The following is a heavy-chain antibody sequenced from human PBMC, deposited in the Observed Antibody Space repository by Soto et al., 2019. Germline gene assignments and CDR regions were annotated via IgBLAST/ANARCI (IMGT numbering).Heavy chain of an antibody. CDR1: GFPFSSYA. V-gene: IGHV3-30-3*01. Sequence: GGSLRLSCAAPGFPFSSYAMHWVRQAPGKGLEWVAVISYDGSNKYYADSVKGRFTISRDNSKNTLYLQMNSLRAEDTAVYYCARGYYYDSSGYLTDAFDIWGQGTMVTVSS. CDR2: ISYDGSNK. CDR3: ARGYYYDSSGYLTDAFDI. D-gene: IGHD3-22*01. J-gene: IGHJ3*02.